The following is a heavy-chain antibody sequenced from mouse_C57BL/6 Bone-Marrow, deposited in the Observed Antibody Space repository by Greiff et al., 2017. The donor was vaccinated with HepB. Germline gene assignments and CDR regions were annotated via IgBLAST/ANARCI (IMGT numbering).Heavy chain of an antibody. Sequence: EVHLVESGGGLVQPGGSMKLSCVASGFTFSNYWMNWVRQSPEKGLEWVAQIRLKSDNYATHYAESVKGRFTISRDDSKSSVYLQMNNLRAEDTGIDYCTGYDYGGAMDYWGQGTSVTVSS. CDR3: TGYDYGGAMDY. CDR2: IRLKSDNYAT. V-gene: IGHV6-3*01. D-gene: IGHD2-4*01. J-gene: IGHJ4*01. CDR1: GFTFSNYW.